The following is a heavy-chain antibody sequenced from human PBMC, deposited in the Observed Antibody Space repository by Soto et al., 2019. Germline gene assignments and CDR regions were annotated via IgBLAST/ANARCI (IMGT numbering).Heavy chain of an antibody. CDR2: INAGNGNT. CDR3: ATAIADDAFDI. J-gene: IGHJ3*02. CDR1: GYTFTSYA. Sequence: QVQLVQSGAEVKKPGASVKVSCKASGYTFTSYAMHWVRQAPGQRLEWMGWINAGNGNTKYSQKFQGRVTITRDTSASTADMELSSLSSEDTAVYYCATAIADDAFDIWGRGTMVTVAS. V-gene: IGHV1-3*01. D-gene: IGHD2-2*01.